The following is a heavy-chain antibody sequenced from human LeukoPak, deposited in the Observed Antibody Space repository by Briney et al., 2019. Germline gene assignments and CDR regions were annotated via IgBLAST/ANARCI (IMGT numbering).Heavy chain of an antibody. J-gene: IGHJ6*02. Sequence: GESLKISCAASGFTFSDYAMSWVRQAPGRGLEWVSSISSSSSYIYYADSVKGRFTISRDNAKNSLYLQMNSLRAEDTAVYYCARAPGDYYYYYGMDVWGQGTTVTVSS. D-gene: IGHD4-17*01. CDR1: GFTFSDYA. V-gene: IGHV3-21*01. CDR2: ISSSSSYI. CDR3: ARAPGDYYYYYGMDV.